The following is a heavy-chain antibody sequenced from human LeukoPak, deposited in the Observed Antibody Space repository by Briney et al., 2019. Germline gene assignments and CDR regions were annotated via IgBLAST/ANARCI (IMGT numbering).Heavy chain of an antibody. V-gene: IGHV1-69*05. CDR1: GGTFSSYA. J-gene: IGHJ4*02. CDR3: ARAVITFGGVIVYYFDY. D-gene: IGHD3-16*02. CDR2: IIPIFGTA. Sequence: ASVKVSCKASGGTFSSYAISWVRQAPGQGLEWMGRIIPIFGTANYSQKFQGRVTITTDESTSTAYMELSSLRSEDTAVYYCARAVITFGGVIVYYFDYWGQGTLVTVSS.